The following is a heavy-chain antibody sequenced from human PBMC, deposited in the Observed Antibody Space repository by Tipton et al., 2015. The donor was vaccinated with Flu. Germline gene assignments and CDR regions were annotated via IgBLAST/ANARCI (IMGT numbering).Heavy chain of an antibody. Sequence: SLRLSCAASGFTFSSYSMNWVRQAPGKGLEWVSSISSSSSYIYYADSVKGRFTISRDNAKNSLYLQMNSLRAEDTAVYYCARVLLSALGSVFATEDFWRGDVDYCGRRTLIAVSS. V-gene: IGHV3-21*01. J-gene: IGHJ4*02. CDR2: ISSSSSYI. D-gene: IGHD3-3*01. CDR3: ARVLLSALGSVFATEDFWRGDVDY. CDR1: GFTFSSYS.